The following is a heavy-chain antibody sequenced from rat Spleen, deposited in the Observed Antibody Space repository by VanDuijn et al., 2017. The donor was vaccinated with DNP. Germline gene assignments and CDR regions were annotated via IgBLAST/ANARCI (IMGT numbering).Heavy chain of an antibody. V-gene: IGHV5-25*01. CDR1: GFTFSHYY. D-gene: IGHD1-9*01. CDR3: ARGSGYYGYNYAMDA. CDR2: ISSGGGKT. J-gene: IGHJ4*01. Sequence: EVQVVESGGDLVQPGRSLQLSCSASGFTFSHYYMAWVRQAPKKGLAWVATISSGGGKTYYPDSVKGRFTISRDNAKNSLYLQMNSLKSEDTATYYCARGSGYYGYNYAMDAWGQGTSVTVSS.